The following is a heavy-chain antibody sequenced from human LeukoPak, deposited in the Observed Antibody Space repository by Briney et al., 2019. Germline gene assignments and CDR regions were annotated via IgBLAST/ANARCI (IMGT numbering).Heavy chain of an antibody. CDR2: INHSGST. V-gene: IGHV4-34*01. CDR3: ARVLDSSWYRYPRRRQPVLAFDP. CDR1: GGSFSGYY. Sequence: PSETLSLTCAVYGGSFSGYYWSWIRQPPGKGLEWIGEINHSGSTNYNPSLKSRVTISVDTSKNQFSLKLSSVTAADTAVYYCARVLDSSWYRYPRRRQPVLAFDPWGQGTLVTVSS. D-gene: IGHD6-13*01. J-gene: IGHJ5*02.